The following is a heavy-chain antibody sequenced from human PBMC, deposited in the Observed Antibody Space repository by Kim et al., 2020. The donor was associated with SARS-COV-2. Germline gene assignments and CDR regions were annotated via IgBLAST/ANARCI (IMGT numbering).Heavy chain of an antibody. Sequence: LSLTCAASGFTFSSYGMHWVRQAPGKGLEWVAVISYDGSNKYYADSVKGRFTISRDNSKNTLYLQMNSLRAEDTAVYYCAKSSRGYSYGLVGYYYYYGMDVWGQGTTVTVSS. CDR1: GFTFSSYG. V-gene: IGHV3-30*18. CDR2: ISYDGSNK. J-gene: IGHJ6*02. CDR3: AKSSRGYSYGLVGYYYYYGMDV. D-gene: IGHD5-18*01.